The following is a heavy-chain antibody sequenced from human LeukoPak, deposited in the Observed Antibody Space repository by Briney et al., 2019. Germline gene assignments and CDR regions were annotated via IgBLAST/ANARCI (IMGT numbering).Heavy chain of an antibody. D-gene: IGHD6-13*01. V-gene: IGHV1-46*01. CDR1: GYTFTTYY. CDR3: ALYSSTWY. J-gene: IGHJ4*02. CDR2: INPTGGST. Sequence: ASVKVSCKASGYTFTTYYIHWVRQAPGRGLEWMGIINPTGGSTTYAQKFQGRVTMTRDTSTSTVFMELNSLRSEDTAVYYCALYSSTWYWGQGTLVTVSS.